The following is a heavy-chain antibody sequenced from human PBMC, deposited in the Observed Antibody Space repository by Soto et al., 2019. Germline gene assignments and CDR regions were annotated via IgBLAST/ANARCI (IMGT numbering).Heavy chain of an antibody. CDR1: GGSISSGGYY. CDR3: ARGIRYSDWLLKYYFDY. J-gene: IGHJ4*02. D-gene: IGHD3-9*01. V-gene: IGHV4-31*03. Sequence: SETLSLTCTVSGGSISSGGYYWSWIRQHPGKGLEWIGYIYYSGSTYYNPSLKSRVTISVDTSKNQFSLKLSSVTAADTAVYYCARGIRYSDWLLKYYFDYWGQGTLVTVSS. CDR2: IYYSGST.